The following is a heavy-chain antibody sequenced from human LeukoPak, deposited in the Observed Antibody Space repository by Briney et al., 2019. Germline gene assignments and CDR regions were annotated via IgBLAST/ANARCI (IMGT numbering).Heavy chain of an antibody. D-gene: IGHD3-22*01. V-gene: IGHV3-23*01. CDR2: ISGSGGST. Sequence: GGSLRLSCAASGFTFSSYAMSWVRQAPGKGLEWVSAISGSGGSTYYADSVKGRFTISRDNSKNTLYLQMNSLRAEDTAVYYCARAYYDSSGYYDGYYFDYWGQGTLVTVSS. CDR1: GFTFSSYA. J-gene: IGHJ4*02. CDR3: ARAYYDSSGYYDGYYFDY.